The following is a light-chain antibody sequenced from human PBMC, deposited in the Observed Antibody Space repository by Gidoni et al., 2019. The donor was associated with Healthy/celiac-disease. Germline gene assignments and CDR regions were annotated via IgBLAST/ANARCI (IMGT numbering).Light chain of an antibody. CDR3: QQYGSSPWT. CDR1: QSVSSSY. CDR2: GAS. J-gene: IGKJ1*01. Sequence: ELVLTQSPGTLSLSPGERATLSCRASQSVSSSYLAWYKQKPGQAPRLRIYGASSRATGIPDRFSGSGSGTDFTLTISRLEPEDFAVYYCQQYGSSPWTFGQGTKVEIK. V-gene: IGKV3-20*01.